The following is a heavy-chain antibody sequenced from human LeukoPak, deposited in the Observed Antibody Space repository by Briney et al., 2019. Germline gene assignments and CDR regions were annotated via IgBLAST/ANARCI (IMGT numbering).Heavy chain of an antibody. CDR3: ARAAPEVYWNYEDYYYYYGMDV. Sequence: SETLSLTCTVSGGPISSYYWSWIRQPPGKGLEWIGYIYYSGSTNYNPSLKSRVTISVDTSKNQFSLELSSVTAADTTVYYCARAAPEVYWNYEDYYYYYGMDVWGQGTTVTVSS. CDR2: IYYSGST. J-gene: IGHJ6*02. V-gene: IGHV4-59*01. D-gene: IGHD1-7*01. CDR1: GGPISSYY.